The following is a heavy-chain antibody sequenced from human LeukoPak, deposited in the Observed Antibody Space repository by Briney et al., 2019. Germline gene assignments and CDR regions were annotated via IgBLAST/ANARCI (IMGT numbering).Heavy chain of an antibody. CDR3: ASDYYFNY. Sequence: GGSLRLSGAASGFSFSSFVMSWVRQAPGKGLEWVSSVSVGGGGTYYADSVKGRFTISRDNSMNTIFLQMNSLRAEDTATYYCASDYYFNYWGQGTLVTVSS. D-gene: IGHD3-3*01. CDR2: VSVGGGGT. CDR1: GFSFSSFV. V-gene: IGHV3-23*01. J-gene: IGHJ4*02.